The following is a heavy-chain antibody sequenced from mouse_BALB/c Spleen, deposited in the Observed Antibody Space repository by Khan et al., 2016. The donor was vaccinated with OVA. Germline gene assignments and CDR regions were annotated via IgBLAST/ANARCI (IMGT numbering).Heavy chain of an antibody. CDR1: GYTFTSYV. CDR3: APVGTSYVSFAY. D-gene: IGHD1-1*01. V-gene: IGHV1S136*01. CDR2: IYPFNDDA. J-gene: IGHJ3*01. Sequence: VQLQQSGHELVKPGASVKMSCKASGYTFTSYVMHWVKQKPGLGLEWIGYIYPFNDDAKYNEKFKGKATLTSDKSSSTAYMELSSLTSEDSAVYYCAPVGTSYVSFAYWGQGTLVTVSA.